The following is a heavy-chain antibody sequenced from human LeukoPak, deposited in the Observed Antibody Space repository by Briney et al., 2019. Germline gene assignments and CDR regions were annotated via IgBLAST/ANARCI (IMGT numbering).Heavy chain of an antibody. Sequence: ASVKVSCKASGYTFTSYGISWVRQAPGQGLEWMGWISAYNGNTNYAQKLQGRVTMATDTSTSTAYMELRSLRSDDTAVYYCARAGYYDSSGYYYPTENYWGQGTLVTVSS. CDR3: ARAGYYDSSGYYYPTENY. CDR1: GYTFTSYG. D-gene: IGHD3-22*01. V-gene: IGHV1-18*01. J-gene: IGHJ4*02. CDR2: ISAYNGNT.